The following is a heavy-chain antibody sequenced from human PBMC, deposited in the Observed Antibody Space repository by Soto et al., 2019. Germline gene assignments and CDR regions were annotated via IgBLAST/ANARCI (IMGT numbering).Heavy chain of an antibody. CDR2: IWYDGSNK. CDR1: GFTFSSYG. Sequence: RSLSLSCAASGFTFSSYGMHWVRQAPGKGLEWVAVIWYDGSNKYYADSVKGRFTISRDNSKNTLYLQMNSLRAEDTAVYYCARDQTPKDKRGGYDRLPKDVWGQGTTVTVSS. D-gene: IGHD5-12*01. V-gene: IGHV3-33*01. J-gene: IGHJ6*02. CDR3: ARDQTPKDKRGGYDRLPKDV.